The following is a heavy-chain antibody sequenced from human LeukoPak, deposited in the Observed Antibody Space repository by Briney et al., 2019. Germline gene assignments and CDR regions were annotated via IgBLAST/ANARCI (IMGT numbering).Heavy chain of an antibody. CDR1: GYTFTDYY. Sequence: GASVKVSCKASGYTFTDYYIHWVRQAPGQGLEWMAWMNPNSGGTSYAQKFQGRVTMTRDTSISTAYMELSRLRFDDTAVYYCARNKEGKSLDCWGQGTLVTVSS. V-gene: IGHV1-2*02. CDR3: ARNKEGKSLDC. J-gene: IGHJ4*02. CDR2: MNPNSGGT.